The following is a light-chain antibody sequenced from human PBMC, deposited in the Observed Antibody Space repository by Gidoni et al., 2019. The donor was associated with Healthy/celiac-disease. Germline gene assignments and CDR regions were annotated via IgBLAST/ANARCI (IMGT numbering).Light chain of an antibody. CDR2: QDS. V-gene: IGLV3-1*01. CDR3: QTWDSTTVI. J-gene: IGLJ2*01. Sequence: SYGLTQPPSVSVSPGQTASLTCAGNKLGDKYVCWFQQKPGQSPVLLIYQDSIRPSGIPERFSGSNSGNTATLTISGTQAVDEADYYCQTWDSTTVIFGGGTRLTVL. CDR1: KLGDKY.